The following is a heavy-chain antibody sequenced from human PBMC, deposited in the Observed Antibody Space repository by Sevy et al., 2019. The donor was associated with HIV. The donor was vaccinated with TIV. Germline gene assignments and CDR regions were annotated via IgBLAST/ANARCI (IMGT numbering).Heavy chain of an antibody. D-gene: IGHD3-22*01. Sequence: GGSLRLSCAATGFTVNSNYMSWVRQAPGKGLEWVSIIYTGDNTYYTDSVKGRFTISRDNSKNTLYLQMNSLRAEDTAVYYCARLSVYYYDSEGYYTTGNAFDIWGQGTMVTVSS. CDR3: ARLSVYYYDSEGYYTTGNAFDI. V-gene: IGHV3-53*01. CDR1: GFTVNSNY. CDR2: IYTGDNT. J-gene: IGHJ3*02.